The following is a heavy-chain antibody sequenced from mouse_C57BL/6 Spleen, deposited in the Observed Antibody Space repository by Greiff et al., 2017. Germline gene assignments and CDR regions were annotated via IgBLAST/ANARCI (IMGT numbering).Heavy chain of an antibody. Sequence: VQLQQSGAELVRPGTSVKVSCKASGYAFTNYLIEWVKQRPGQGLEWIGVINPGSGGTNYNEKFKGKATLTADKSSSTSYMQLSSLTSEDSAVYFCARGIYYGSSCGYFDVWGTGTTVTVSS. J-gene: IGHJ1*03. V-gene: IGHV1-54*01. D-gene: IGHD1-1*01. CDR3: ARGIYYGSSCGYFDV. CDR1: GYAFTNYL. CDR2: INPGSGGT.